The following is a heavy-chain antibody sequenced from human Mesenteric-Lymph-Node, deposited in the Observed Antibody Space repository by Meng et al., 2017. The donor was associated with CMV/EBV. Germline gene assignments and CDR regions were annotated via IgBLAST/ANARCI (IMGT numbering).Heavy chain of an antibody. J-gene: IGHJ4*02. CDR2: ISPYNANT. V-gene: IGHV1-18*01. Sequence: KTSGYTFPNYAISWVRQAPGQGLEWMGWISPYNANTNYAQKVQGRVTVTADTSTNTAYMELWNLGSDDTAVYYCAREDYGDYVRVFDYWGPGTLVTVSS. D-gene: IGHD4-17*01. CDR3: AREDYGDYVRVFDY. CDR1: GYTFPNYA.